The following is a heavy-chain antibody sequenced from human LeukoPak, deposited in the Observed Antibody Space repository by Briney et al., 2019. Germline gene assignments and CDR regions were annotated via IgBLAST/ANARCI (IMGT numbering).Heavy chain of an antibody. Sequence: HPGGSLRLSCAASGSTSSSYSMNWVRQAPGKGLEWVSYISSSSTIYYADSVKGRFTISRDNAKNSLYLQMNSLRAEDTAVYYCARDFEAYYYGSGSYYSTWGQGTLVTVSS. D-gene: IGHD3-10*01. V-gene: IGHV3-48*01. CDR1: GSTSSSYS. J-gene: IGHJ5*02. CDR2: ISSSSTI. CDR3: ARDFEAYYYGSGSYYST.